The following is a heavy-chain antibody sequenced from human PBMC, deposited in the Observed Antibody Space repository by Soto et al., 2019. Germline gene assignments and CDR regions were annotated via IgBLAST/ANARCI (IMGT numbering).Heavy chain of an antibody. CDR2: IYYSGST. CDR1: GGSISSSSYY. CDR3: ARQYYYGSGSHHGGLDY. V-gene: IGHV4-39*01. J-gene: IGHJ4*02. Sequence: SGGSISSSSYYLGWIRQPPGKGLEWIGSIYYSGSTYYNPSLKSRVTISVDTSKNQFSLKLSSVTAADTAVYYCARQYYYGSGSHHGGLDYWGQGTLVTVSS. D-gene: IGHD3-10*01.